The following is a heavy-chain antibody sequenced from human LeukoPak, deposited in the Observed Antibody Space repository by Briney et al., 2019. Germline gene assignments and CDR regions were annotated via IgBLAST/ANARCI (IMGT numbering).Heavy chain of an antibody. Sequence: GASVKVSCKASGGTFSSYGISCVRQAPGQGLEWMGRIIPILGIANYAQKFQGRVTITADKSTSTAYMELSSLRSEDTAVYYCASPNYYDSSGYYFFDYWGQGTLVTVSS. D-gene: IGHD3-22*01. CDR1: GGTFSSYG. CDR2: IIPILGIA. V-gene: IGHV1-69*04. CDR3: ASPNYYDSSGYYFFDY. J-gene: IGHJ4*02.